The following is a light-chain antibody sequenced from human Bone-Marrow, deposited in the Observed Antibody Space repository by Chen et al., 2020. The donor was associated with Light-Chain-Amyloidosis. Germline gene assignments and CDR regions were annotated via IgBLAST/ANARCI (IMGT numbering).Light chain of an antibody. V-gene: IGLV2-23*02. Sequence: QSALTQPASVSGSPGQSITISCTGTSSDVGSYNLVSWYQQHPGKAPKLMIYEVSKRPSGVSDGFSGSRSGNTASLTISGLQAEDEADYYCCSYAGSNTFLFGGGTKLTVL. J-gene: IGLJ2*01. CDR1: SSDVGSYNL. CDR2: EVS. CDR3: CSYAGSNTFL.